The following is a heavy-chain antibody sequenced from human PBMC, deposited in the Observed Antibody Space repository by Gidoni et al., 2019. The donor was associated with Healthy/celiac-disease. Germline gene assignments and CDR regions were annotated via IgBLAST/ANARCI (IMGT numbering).Heavy chain of an antibody. CDR3: ARVNDTYGYGVGIEYYFDS. CDR2: IYSGGST. CDR1: GFTVSSHY. V-gene: IGHV3-53*01. J-gene: IGHJ4*02. Sequence: EVQLVESGGGLIQPGGSLRLSCAASGFTVSSHYMSWVRQAPGKGLEWVSVIYSGGSTYYADSVKGRFTISRDNSKNTLYLQMNSLRAEDTAVYYCARVNDTYGYGVGIEYYFDSWGQGTLVTVSS. D-gene: IGHD5-18*01.